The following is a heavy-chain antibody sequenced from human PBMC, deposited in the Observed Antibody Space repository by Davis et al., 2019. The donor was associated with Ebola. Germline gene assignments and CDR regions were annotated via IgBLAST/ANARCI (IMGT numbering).Heavy chain of an antibody. CDR2: TYPGDSDT. CDR3: ARRYGSGSYSLGWWFDP. CDR1: GYSFTSYW. Sequence: GASLKISCKGSGYSFTSYWIGWVRQMPGKGLEWMGITYPGDSDTSYSPSFQGQVTISADKSISTAYLQWSSLKASDTAMYYCARRYGSGSYSLGWWFDPCGQGTLVTVSS. J-gene: IGHJ5*02. D-gene: IGHD3-10*01. V-gene: IGHV5-51*01.